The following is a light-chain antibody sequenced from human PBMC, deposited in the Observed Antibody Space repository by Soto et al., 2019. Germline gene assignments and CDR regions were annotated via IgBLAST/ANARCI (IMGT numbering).Light chain of an antibody. CDR2: GNS. J-gene: IGLJ3*02. V-gene: IGLV1-40*01. Sequence: QSVLTQPPSVSGAPGQRVTISCTGSTSNIGARYDVHWYQQLPGTAPKLLIYGNSNRPSGVPDRFSGSKSGTSASLAITGRQAADEADDYCQSYDSSLNAGVFGGGTKLTVL. CDR1: TSNIGARYD. CDR3: QSYDSSLNAGV.